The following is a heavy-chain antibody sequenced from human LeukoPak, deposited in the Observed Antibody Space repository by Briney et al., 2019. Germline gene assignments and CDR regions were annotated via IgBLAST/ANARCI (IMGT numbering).Heavy chain of an antibody. J-gene: IGHJ4*02. Sequence: ASVTVSCTPSGYTFTSYAISWVRQAPGQGLEWMGWISTYSGNTNYAQKLQGRITMTIETSTSTAYMELRSLRSDDTAVYYCARGGSRVVTYGNFDYWGQGTLVTVSS. CDR1: GYTFTSYA. V-gene: IGHV1-18*01. CDR2: ISTYSGNT. D-gene: IGHD2-21*02. CDR3: ARGGSRVVTYGNFDY.